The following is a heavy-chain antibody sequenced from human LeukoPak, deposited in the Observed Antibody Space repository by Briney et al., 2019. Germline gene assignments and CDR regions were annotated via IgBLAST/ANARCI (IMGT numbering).Heavy chain of an antibody. V-gene: IGHV3-23*01. CDR3: ARALYDSSGYYSHFDY. CDR2: ISGSGGST. J-gene: IGHJ4*02. D-gene: IGHD3-22*01. CDR1: GFTFSSYG. Sequence: GGSLRLSCAASGFTFSSYGMHWVRQAPGKGLEWVSDISGSGGSTYYADSVKGRFTISRDNAKNSLYLQMNSLRAEDTAVYYCARALYDSSGYYSHFDYWGQGTLVTVSS.